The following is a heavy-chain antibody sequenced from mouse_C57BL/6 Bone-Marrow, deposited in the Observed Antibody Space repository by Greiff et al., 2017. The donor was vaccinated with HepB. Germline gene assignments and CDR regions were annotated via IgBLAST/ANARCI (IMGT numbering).Heavy chain of an antibody. Sequence: EVKLVESGGGLVQPKGSLKLSCAASGFTFNTYAMHWVRQAPGKGLEWVARIRSKSSNYATYYADSVKDRFTISRDDSQSMLYLQMNNLKTEDTAMYYCVREGHGSSSAWFAYWGQGTLVTVSA. CDR3: VREGHGSSSAWFAY. V-gene: IGHV10-3*01. CDR2: IRSKSSNYAT. D-gene: IGHD1-1*01. J-gene: IGHJ3*01. CDR1: GFTFNTYA.